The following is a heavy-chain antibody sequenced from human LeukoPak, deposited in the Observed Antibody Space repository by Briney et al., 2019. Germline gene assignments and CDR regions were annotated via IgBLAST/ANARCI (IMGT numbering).Heavy chain of an antibody. Sequence: GGSLRLSCAASGFTFSDYYMSWIRQAPGKGLEWVANIKQDGSEKYYVDSVKGRFTISRDNAKNSLYLQMNSLRAEDTAVYYCACPSGYCSSTSCYTRGPFDYWGQGTLVTVSS. CDR2: IKQDGSEK. CDR3: ACPSGYCSSTSCYTRGPFDY. J-gene: IGHJ4*02. D-gene: IGHD2-2*02. V-gene: IGHV3-7*01. CDR1: GFTFSDYY.